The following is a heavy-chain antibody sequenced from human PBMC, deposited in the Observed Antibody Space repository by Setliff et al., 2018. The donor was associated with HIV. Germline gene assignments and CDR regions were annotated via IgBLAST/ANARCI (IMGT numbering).Heavy chain of an antibody. CDR2: TFHRSKWYS. J-gene: IGHJ4*02. CDR3: ARSITTAGTVFDY. CDR1: GDSVSNYSAA. Sequence: PSQTLSLPCALSGDSVSNYSAAWNWIRQSPSRGLEWLGRTFHRSKWYSDYAESVRSRITINPDTSKNQLSLQLHSVTPEDTAVYYCARSITTAGTVFDYLGQGTLVTVSS. V-gene: IGHV6-1*01. D-gene: IGHD6-13*01.